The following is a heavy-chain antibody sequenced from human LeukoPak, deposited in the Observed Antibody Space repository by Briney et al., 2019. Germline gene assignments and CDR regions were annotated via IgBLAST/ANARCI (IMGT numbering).Heavy chain of an antibody. J-gene: IGHJ4*02. D-gene: IGHD3-16*02. CDR1: GFTFGSPW. CDR2: INSDGSAT. V-gene: IGHV3-74*01. Sequence: GGSLRLSCAASGFTFGSPWMHWVRQAPGKGLVWVSRINSDGSATAYADSVKGRFTISRDNAENTLYLQMNSLRAEDTAVYYCARGTAGYHSSYFDYWGQGTLVTASS. CDR3: ARGTAGYHSSYFDY.